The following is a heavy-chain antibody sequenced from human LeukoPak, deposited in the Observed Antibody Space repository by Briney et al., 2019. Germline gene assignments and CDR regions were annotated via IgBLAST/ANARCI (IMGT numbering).Heavy chain of an antibody. CDR1: GFTVDDYA. Sequence: PGRSRRLYCAASGFTVDDYAMHWVRQDPGKGLEWVSYISSSGSTIYYADSVKGRFTISRDNAKNSLYLQMNSLRAEDTAVYYCAELGITMIGGVWGKGTTVTISS. CDR2: ISSSGSTI. CDR3: AELGITMIGGV. V-gene: IGHV3-48*03. D-gene: IGHD3-10*02. J-gene: IGHJ6*04.